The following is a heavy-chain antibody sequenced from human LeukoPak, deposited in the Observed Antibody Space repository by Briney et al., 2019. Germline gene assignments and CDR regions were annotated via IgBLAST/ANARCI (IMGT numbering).Heavy chain of an antibody. D-gene: IGHD4-17*01. CDR3: ARTTSVTEQFDY. J-gene: IGHJ4*02. CDR2: IYYSGST. V-gene: IGHV4-59*11. CDR1: GGSISSHY. Sequence: PSETLSLTCAVSGGSISSHYWNWIRQPPGKGLEWIGYIYYSGSTYYNSSLKSRVTISVDTSKNQFSLKLSSVTAADTAVYYCARTTSVTEQFDYWGQGILVTVSS.